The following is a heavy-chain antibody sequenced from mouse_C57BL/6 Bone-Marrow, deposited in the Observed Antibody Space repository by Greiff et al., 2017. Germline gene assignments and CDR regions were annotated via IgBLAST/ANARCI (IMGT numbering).Heavy chain of an antibody. D-gene: IGHD3-2*02. CDR3: ARERQLSPYFDS. Sequence: VQLQQSGPELVKPGASVKISCKASGYAFSSSWMNWVKQRPGKGLEWIGRIYPGDGDTNYNGKFKGKATLTADKSSSTASMQLSSLTSQDSAVYFCARERQLSPYFDSGGQGTTLPVSS. J-gene: IGHJ2*01. V-gene: IGHV1-82*01. CDR1: GYAFSSSW. CDR2: IYPGDGDT.